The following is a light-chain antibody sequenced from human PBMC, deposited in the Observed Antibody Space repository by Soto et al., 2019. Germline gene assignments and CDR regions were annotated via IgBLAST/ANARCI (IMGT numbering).Light chain of an antibody. J-gene: IGKJ1*01. CDR1: QSISSW. CDR2: KAS. CDR3: QQYSNWPWT. Sequence: EIQLTQSRATLSVSLGDRVTITCRASQSISSWLAWYQQKPGKAPRLLIYKASSLDSGVPARFSGGGSGTEFTLTISSLQPEDFAAYYCQQYSNWPWTFGQGTKVDI. V-gene: IGKV1-5*03.